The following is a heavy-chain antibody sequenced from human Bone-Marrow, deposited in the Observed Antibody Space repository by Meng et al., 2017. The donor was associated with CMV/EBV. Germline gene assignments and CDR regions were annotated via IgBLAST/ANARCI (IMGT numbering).Heavy chain of an antibody. V-gene: IGHV3-30-3*01. Sequence: GGSLRLSCAASGFTFSSYEMNWVRQAPGKGLEWVAVISYDGSNKYYADSVKGRFTISRDNSKNTLYLQMNSLRAEDTAVYYCARDEAWIQLWLGYWGQGTLVTVSS. CDR2: ISYDGSNK. J-gene: IGHJ4*02. CDR3: ARDEAWIQLWLGY. CDR1: GFTFSSYE. D-gene: IGHD5-18*01.